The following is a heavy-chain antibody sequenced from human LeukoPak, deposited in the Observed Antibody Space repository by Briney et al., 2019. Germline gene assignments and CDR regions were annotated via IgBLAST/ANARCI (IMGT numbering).Heavy chain of an antibody. J-gene: IGHJ4*02. CDR2: IYYSGTT. D-gene: IGHD1-26*01. Sequence: SSETLSLTCTVSGDSISSYYWTWIRQPSGKGLEWIGYIYYSGTTNYDPSLKSRVTISIDTSRNQFSLKLSSVTAADTAVYYCASGRPLGFDYWGQGTLVTVSS. CDR1: GDSISSYY. CDR3: ASGRPLGFDY. V-gene: IGHV4-59*01.